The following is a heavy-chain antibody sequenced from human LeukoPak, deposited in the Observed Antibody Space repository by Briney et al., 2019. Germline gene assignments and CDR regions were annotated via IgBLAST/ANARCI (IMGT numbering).Heavy chain of an antibody. CDR2: IKSDDSST. CDR3: TTIRPDY. D-gene: IGHD5-12*01. V-gene: IGHV3-74*01. Sequence: GGSLRLSCAASGFTFSSYWMHWVGQAPGKGLVWVSRIKSDDSSTDYADSVKGRFTISRDNAKNTLYLQMNSLRAEDTAVYYCTTIRPDYWGQGTLVTVSS. CDR1: GFTFSSYW. J-gene: IGHJ4*02.